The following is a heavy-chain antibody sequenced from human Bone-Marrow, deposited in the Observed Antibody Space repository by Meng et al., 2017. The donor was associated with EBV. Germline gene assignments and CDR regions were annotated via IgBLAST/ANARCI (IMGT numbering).Heavy chain of an antibody. V-gene: IGHV1-2*06. D-gene: IGHD1-26*01. J-gene: IGHJ4*02. Sequence: QGQRVRAGAEVKNPGASVEVSCKASGYTFTGYYMHWVRQAPGQGLEWMGRINPNSGGTNYAQKFQGRVTMTRDTSISTAYMELSRLRSDDTAVYYCARDLVVGATSFHYWGQGTLVTVSS. CDR2: INPNSGGT. CDR1: GYTFTGYY. CDR3: ARDLVVGATSFHY.